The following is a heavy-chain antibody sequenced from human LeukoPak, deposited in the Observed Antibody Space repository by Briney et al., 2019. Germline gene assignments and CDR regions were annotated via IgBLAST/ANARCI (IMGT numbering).Heavy chain of an antibody. CDR3: ARGMYSSAWSFDY. V-gene: IGHV4-59*12. J-gene: IGHJ4*02. CDR2: IYYSGST. Sequence: PSETLSLTCTVSGGSISSYYWSWIRQPPGKGLEWIGYIYYSGSTNYNPSLKSRVTMSVDTSKNQFSLNLNSVTAADTAVYYCARGMYSSAWSFDYWGQGTLVTVSS. CDR1: GGSISSYY. D-gene: IGHD6-19*01.